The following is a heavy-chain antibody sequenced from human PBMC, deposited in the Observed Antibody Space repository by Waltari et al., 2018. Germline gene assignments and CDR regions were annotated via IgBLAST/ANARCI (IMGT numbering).Heavy chain of an antibody. V-gene: IGHV4-34*11. D-gene: IGHD5-12*01. J-gene: IGHJ6*02. Sequence: QVQLQQWGAGLLKPSETLSLTCAVYGGSFSGYYCSWIRQPPGKGLAWIGYIYYSGSTNYNPSLKSRVTISVDTSKNQFSLKLSSVTAADTAVYYCARGYSGYDYGNYYGMDVWGQGTTVTVSS. CDR2: IYYSGST. CDR1: GGSFSGYY. CDR3: ARGYSGYDYGNYYGMDV.